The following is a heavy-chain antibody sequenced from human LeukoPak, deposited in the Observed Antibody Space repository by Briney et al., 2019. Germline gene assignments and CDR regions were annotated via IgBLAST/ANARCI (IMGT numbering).Heavy chain of an antibody. V-gene: IGHV4-59*08. CDR1: GGSISTYY. D-gene: IGHD2-2*01. CDR2: IYYSGRT. J-gene: IGHJ4*02. Sequence: SETLSLTCTVSGGSISTYYWSWMRQPPGKALEWIGYIYYSGRTNYNPSLESRVTISLDTSKNQFSLKLSSVTAADTAIYYCARHPVVPAVFGFWGQGTLVTVSS. CDR3: ARHPVVPAVFGF.